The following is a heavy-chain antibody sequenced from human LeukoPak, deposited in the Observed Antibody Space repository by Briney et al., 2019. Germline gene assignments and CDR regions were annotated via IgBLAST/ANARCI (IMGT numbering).Heavy chain of an antibody. V-gene: IGHV1-2*02. J-gene: IGHJ5*02. CDR2: MNPNSGGT. D-gene: IGHD3-16*02. CDR1: GYTLTGYY. CDR3: ARDKLGLGELSLYDQ. Sequence: ASVKVSCKASGYTLTGYYMHWVRQAPGQGLEWMGWMNPNSGGTKYAQKFQGRVTMTRDTSISTAYMELSRLSSDDTAMYYCARDKLGLGELSLYDQWGQGTLVTVFS.